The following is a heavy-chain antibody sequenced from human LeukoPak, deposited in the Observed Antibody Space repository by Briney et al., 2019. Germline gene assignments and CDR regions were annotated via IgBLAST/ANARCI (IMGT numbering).Heavy chain of an antibody. CDR1: GGNSNSYG. CDR2: VIPIFGTK. CDR3: ARVRRLYYYDSSGLDAFDI. D-gene: IGHD3-22*01. V-gene: IGHV1-69*01. Sequence: SVKVSCKAPGGNSNSYGITWGRRAPGQGVEWMGGVIPIFGTKKYAQKFQGRVTITADESTSTAYMELSSLRSEETAVYYCARVRRLYYYDSSGLDAFDIWGQGTMVTVSS. J-gene: IGHJ3*02.